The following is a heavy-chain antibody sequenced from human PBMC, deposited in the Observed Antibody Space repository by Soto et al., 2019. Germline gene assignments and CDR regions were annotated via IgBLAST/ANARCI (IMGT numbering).Heavy chain of an antibody. V-gene: IGHV1-46*01. CDR2: FLGSGGNT. J-gene: IGHJ4*02. CDR1: GYSFFRYY. D-gene: IGHD3-3*01. CDR3: AREGATLFGVLDS. Sequence: QVQLVQSGAAVGKPGASVKVSCKASGYSFFRYYIHWVRQAPGQGLEWMGRFLGSGGNTDYAQRFRGRISMTRDTSTTNTVSLELTSLTSDDTAVYYCAREGATLFGVLDSWGQGTRVTVSS.